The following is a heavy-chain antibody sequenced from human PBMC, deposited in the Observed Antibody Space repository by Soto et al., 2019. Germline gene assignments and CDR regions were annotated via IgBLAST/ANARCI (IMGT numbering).Heavy chain of an antibody. J-gene: IGHJ6*02. D-gene: IGHD5-18*01. Sequence: GGSLRLSCTASGFPLSTYAMDWVRQAPGQGLERISYITTSSHTIYYADSVRGRFTISRDNAKNSLFLQMNSLRDEDTAVYYCARHGIQVSHDVWGQGTTVTSP. V-gene: IGHV3-48*02. CDR1: GFPLSTYA. CDR2: ITTSSHTI. CDR3: ARHGIQVSHDV.